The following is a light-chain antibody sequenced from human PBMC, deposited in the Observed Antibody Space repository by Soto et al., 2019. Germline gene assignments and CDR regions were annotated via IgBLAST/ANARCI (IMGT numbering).Light chain of an antibody. CDR3: QQRYSTPLT. V-gene: IGKV1-39*01. Sequence: DIQMTQSPSSLSASVGDRVTITCRASQSISSYFNWYQQKPGKAPKLLIYAASSLQSGVPSRFSGSGSGTDFTLTISSLQPEDFATYYCQQRYSTPLTFGQGTRLEIK. CDR2: AAS. J-gene: IGKJ5*01. CDR1: QSISSY.